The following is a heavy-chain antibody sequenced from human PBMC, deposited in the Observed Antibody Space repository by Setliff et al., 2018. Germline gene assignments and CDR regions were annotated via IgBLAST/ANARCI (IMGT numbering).Heavy chain of an antibody. Sequence: SVKVSCKASGGAFSGYALTWVRQAPGQGLEWMGRIIPVIDTTDYAQTFQGRVTITADESTRTVYMELSSLRSEDTAIYYCARGRDGYTSNALEFWGQGTRVTVSS. V-gene: IGHV1-69*11. J-gene: IGHJ3*01. CDR3: ARGRDGYTSNALEF. CDR1: GGAFSGYA. CDR2: IIPVIDTT. D-gene: IGHD5-12*01.